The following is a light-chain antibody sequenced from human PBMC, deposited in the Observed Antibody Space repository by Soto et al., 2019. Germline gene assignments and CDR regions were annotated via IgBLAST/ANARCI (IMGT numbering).Light chain of an antibody. V-gene: IGKV3-15*01. Sequence: EIVMTQSPATLSVSPGERATLSCRASQSVSSNLTWYQQKPGQAHRLLIYGASTRATGIPARFSGSGSGTEFTLTISSLQSEDFAVYYCQQYNNWPRALTFGGGTKVEIK. J-gene: IGKJ4*01. CDR1: QSVSSN. CDR2: GAS. CDR3: QQYNNWPRALT.